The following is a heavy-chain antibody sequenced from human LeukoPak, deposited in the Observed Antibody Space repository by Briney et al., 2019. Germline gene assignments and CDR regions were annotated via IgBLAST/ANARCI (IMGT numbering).Heavy chain of an antibody. Sequence: GGSLRLSCAASGLTFDDYAMHWVRHAPGKGLEWVSLISGDGGSTYYADSVKGRFTISRDNSKNSLYLQMNSLRTEDTALYYCAKDLFPVVVITTIDYWGQGTLVTVSS. D-gene: IGHD3-22*01. V-gene: IGHV3-43*02. CDR2: ISGDGGST. J-gene: IGHJ4*02. CDR3: AKDLFPVVVITTIDY. CDR1: GLTFDDYA.